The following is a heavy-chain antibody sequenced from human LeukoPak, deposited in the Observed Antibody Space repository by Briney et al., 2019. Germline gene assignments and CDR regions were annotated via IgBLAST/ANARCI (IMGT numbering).Heavy chain of an antibody. J-gene: IGHJ4*02. CDR3: ARETEYCGGDCYLTDY. Sequence: GGSLRLSCVVSGFRFSDYSMKWVRQAPERGLEWVSSISRDSRHIHYVDSVKGRFTISRDNAKNSLYLQMNSLSVEDTALYYCARETEYCGGDCYLTDYWGQGTLVTVSS. CDR1: GFRFSDYS. CDR2: ISRDSRHI. V-gene: IGHV3-21*01. D-gene: IGHD2-21*01.